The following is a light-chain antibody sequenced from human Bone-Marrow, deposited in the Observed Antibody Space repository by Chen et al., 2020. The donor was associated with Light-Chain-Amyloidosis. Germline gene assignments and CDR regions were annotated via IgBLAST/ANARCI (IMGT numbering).Light chain of an antibody. CDR2: RDT. CDR1: DLPTKY. CDR3: QSADSSGTYEVI. Sequence: SYELTQPPSVSVYPGQTARHTCSGDDLPTKYAYWYQQKPGKAPVLVIHRDTERPSGISERFSGSSSGTTATLTISGVQAEDEADYHCQSADSSGTYEVIFGGGTKLTVL. J-gene: IGLJ2*01. V-gene: IGLV3-25*03.